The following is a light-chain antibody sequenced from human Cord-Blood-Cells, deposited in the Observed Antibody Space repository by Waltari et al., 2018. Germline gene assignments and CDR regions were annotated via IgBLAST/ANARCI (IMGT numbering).Light chain of an antibody. CDR3: VLYMGSGIWV. Sequence: QTVVTQEPSFSVSPGGTVTLHCGLSSGSVSTSYYPRWYQQTPGQAPRTLIYSTNTRSSGVPARFSGSILGKKAALTITGAQADDESDYYCVLYMGSGIWVFGGGTKLTVL. CDR1: SGSVSTSYY. J-gene: IGLJ3*02. V-gene: IGLV8-61*01. CDR2: STN.